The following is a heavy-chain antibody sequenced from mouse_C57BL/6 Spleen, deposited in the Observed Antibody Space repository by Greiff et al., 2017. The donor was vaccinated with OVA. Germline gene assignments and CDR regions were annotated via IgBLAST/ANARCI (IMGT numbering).Heavy chain of an antibody. D-gene: IGHD1-1*01. CDR2: INPGSGGT. V-gene: IGHV1-54*01. CDR3: ARSSTEVANDY. CDR1: GYAFTSYL. J-gene: IGHJ2*01. Sequence: VQLQQSGAELVRPGSSVKVSCKASGYAFTSYLIEWVKQRPGQGLEWIGEINPGSGGTNYNEKFKGKATLTADKSSSTAYMQLSSLTSEDSAVYFCARSSTEVANDYWGKGTTLTVSS.